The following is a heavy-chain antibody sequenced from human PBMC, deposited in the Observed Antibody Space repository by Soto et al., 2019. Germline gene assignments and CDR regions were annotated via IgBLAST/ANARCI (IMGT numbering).Heavy chain of an antibody. V-gene: IGHV3-23*01. D-gene: IGHD1-7*01. CDR3: AKVKGFNWNYVFDY. CDR1: GLTFSNFA. J-gene: IGHJ4*02. Sequence: GGSLRLSCEVSGLTFSNFAMSWVRQSPGNGLEWASAIGGSIGTTFYADSVKGRFTISKDYAKNMLYLQMNSLRAEDTAVYYFAKVKGFNWNYVFDYWGQGAPVTVSS. CDR2: IGGSIGTT.